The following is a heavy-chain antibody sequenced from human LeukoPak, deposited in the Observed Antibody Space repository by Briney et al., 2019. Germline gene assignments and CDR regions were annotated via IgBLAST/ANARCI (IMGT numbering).Heavy chain of an antibody. D-gene: IGHD3-22*01. Sequence: PSETLSLTCAVSGGSISADYWSWIRQPPGKGLEWIGYIFHSGSTKYNPSLKSRVTISIDKSKSQFSLKLSSVTAADTALYYCARHPPRDSSGKNAFDNWGQRTMVTVSS. V-gene: IGHV4-59*08. CDR2: IFHSGST. CDR3: ARHPPRDSSGKNAFDN. J-gene: IGHJ3*02. CDR1: GGSISADY.